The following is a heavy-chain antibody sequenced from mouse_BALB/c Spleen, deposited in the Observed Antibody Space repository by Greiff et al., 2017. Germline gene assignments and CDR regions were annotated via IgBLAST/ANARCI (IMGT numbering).Heavy chain of an antibody. CDR3: ARGMITTDAMDY. Sequence: QVQLQQPGAELVKPGAPVKLSCKASGYTFTSYWMNWVKQRPGRGLEWIGRIDPSDSETHYNQKFKDKATLTVDKSSSTAYIQLSSLTSEDSAVYYCARGMITTDAMDYWGQGTSVTVSS. CDR1: GYTFTSYW. CDR2: IDPSDSET. V-gene: IGHV1-69*02. J-gene: IGHJ4*01. D-gene: IGHD2-4*01.